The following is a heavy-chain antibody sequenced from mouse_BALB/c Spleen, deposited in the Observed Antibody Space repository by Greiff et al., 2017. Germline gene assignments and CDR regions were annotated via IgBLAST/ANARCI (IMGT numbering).Heavy chain of an antibody. D-gene: IGHD1-2*01. J-gene: IGHJ3*01. CDR1: GYTFTSYW. Sequence: QVQLKESGAELVKPGASVKLSCKASGYTFTSYWMHWVKQRPGQGLEWIGEINPSNGRTNYNEKFKSKATLTVDKSSSTAYMQLSSLTSEDSAVYYCASSFTTATLFAYWGQGTLVTVSA. CDR2: INPSNGRT. CDR3: ASSFTTATLFAY. V-gene: IGHV1S81*02.